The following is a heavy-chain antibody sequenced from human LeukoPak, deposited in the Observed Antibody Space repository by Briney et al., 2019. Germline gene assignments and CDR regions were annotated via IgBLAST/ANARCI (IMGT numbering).Heavy chain of an antibody. V-gene: IGHV3-66*01. CDR2: IYSGGDT. CDR3: ARDPPAVRTNTYA. Sequence: GGSLRLSCTASGFTVSNNYMNWVRQAPGKGLEWVSLIYSGGDTHYADSVKGRFTISRDSSKNTLYLQMNSLRAEDTAVYYCARDPPAVRTNTYAWGQGTLVTVSS. J-gene: IGHJ5*02. D-gene: IGHD4/OR15-4a*01. CDR1: GFTVSNNY.